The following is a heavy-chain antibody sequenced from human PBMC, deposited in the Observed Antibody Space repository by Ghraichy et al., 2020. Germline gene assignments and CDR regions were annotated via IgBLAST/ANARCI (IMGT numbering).Heavy chain of an antibody. CDR1: GFTFSSYA. Sequence: GGSLRLSCAASGFTFSSYAMSWVRQAPGKGLEWVSAISGSGGSTYYADSVKGRFTISRDNSKNTLYLQMKSLRAEETAVYYCAKDIRIASRHYYYGMDVWGQGTTVTVSS. J-gene: IGHJ6*02. CDR3: AKDIRIASRHYYYGMDV. V-gene: IGHV3-23*01. D-gene: IGHD6-13*01. CDR2: ISGSGGST.